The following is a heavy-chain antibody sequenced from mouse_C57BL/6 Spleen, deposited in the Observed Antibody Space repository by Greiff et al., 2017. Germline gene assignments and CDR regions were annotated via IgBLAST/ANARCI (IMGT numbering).Heavy chain of an antibody. CDR1: GYTFTSYW. J-gene: IGHJ4*01. V-gene: IGHV1-64*01. CDR2: IHPNSGST. Sequence: QVQLQQPGAELVKPGASVKLSCKASGYTFTSYWMHWVKQRPGQGLEWIGMIHPNSGSTNYNEKFKSKATLTVDKSSSTAYMQLSSLTSEDSAVYYCAPGGGSSLDAMDYWCQGTSVTVSS. D-gene: IGHD1-1*01. CDR3: APGGGSSLDAMDY.